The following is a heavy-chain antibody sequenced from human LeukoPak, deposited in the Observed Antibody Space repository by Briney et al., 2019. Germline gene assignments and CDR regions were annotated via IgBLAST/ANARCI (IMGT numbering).Heavy chain of an antibody. CDR1: GGSISNSRDY. J-gene: IGHJ4*02. CDR2: IYYSGST. CDR3: ARDLGYSSGWYYFDY. Sequence: SETLSLTCTVSGGSISNSRDYWAWIRQPPGKGLEWIANIYYSGSTYYSPSLKSRVTISVDTSKNQFSLKLSSVTAADTAVYYCARDLGYSSGWYYFDYWGQGTLVTVSS. D-gene: IGHD6-19*01. V-gene: IGHV4-39*07.